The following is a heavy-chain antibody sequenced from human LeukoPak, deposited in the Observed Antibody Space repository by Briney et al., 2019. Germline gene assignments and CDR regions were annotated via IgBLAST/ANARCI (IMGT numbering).Heavy chain of an antibody. CDR2: IYYSGST. CDR1: GGSISSSSYY. V-gene: IGHV4-39*07. CDR3: ARVSARPRIAASGWFDP. D-gene: IGHD6-13*01. J-gene: IGHJ5*02. Sequence: SETLSLTCTVSGGSISSSSYYWGWIRQPPGKGLEWIGSIYYSGSTYYNPSLKSRVTISVDTSKNQFSLKLSSVTAADTAVYYWARVSARPRIAASGWFDPGGQGTRVTVPS.